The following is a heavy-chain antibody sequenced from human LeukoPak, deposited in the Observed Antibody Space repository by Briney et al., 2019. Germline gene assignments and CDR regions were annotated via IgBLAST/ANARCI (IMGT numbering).Heavy chain of an antibody. V-gene: IGHV4-61*01. CDR2: ISDSGGS. J-gene: IGHJ4*02. Sequence: SETLSLTCTVSGGSVSSGISYWSWIRQPPGEGLEWIAYISDSGGSDYNPSLRGRVTISLDTSKNQFSLRLTSVTAADTAVYYCARTWGDVVRGAYEYYFDYWGQGTLVTVSS. CDR3: ARTWGDVVRGAYEYYFDY. CDR1: GGSVSSGISY. D-gene: IGHD3-10*01.